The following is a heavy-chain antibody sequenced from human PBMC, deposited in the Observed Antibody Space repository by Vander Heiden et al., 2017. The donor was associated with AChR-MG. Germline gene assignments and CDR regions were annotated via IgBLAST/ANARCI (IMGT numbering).Heavy chain of an antibody. V-gene: IGHV3-30*18. Sequence: QVQLVESGGGVVQPGRSLRLSCAASGFPFSSYGMHWGRQAPGKGLEWVAVISYDGSNKYYADSVKGRFTISRDNSKNTLYLQMNSLRAEDTAVYYCAKNMGPYNWNAIFVHWGQGTLVTVSS. D-gene: IGHD1-1*01. CDR2: ISYDGSNK. CDR3: AKNMGPYNWNAIFVH. J-gene: IGHJ4*02. CDR1: GFPFSSYG.